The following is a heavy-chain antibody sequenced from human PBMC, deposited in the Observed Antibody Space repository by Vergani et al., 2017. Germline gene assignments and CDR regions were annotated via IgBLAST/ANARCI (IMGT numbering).Heavy chain of an antibody. J-gene: IGHJ6*03. Sequence: QVQLQQWGAGLLKPSETLSLTCAVYGGSFSGYYWSWIRQPPGKGLEWIGEINHSGSTNYNPSLKSRVTISVDTSKNQFSRKLSSVTAADTAVYYCARVQERYDFWSGYRVGYYYYMDVWGKGTTVTVSS. D-gene: IGHD3-3*01. CDR1: GGSFSGYY. CDR3: ARVQERYDFWSGYRVGYYYYMDV. V-gene: IGHV4-34*01. CDR2: INHSGST.